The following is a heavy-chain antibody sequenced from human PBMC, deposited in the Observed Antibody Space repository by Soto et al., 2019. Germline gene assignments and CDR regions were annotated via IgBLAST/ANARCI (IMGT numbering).Heavy chain of an antibody. CDR2: IDPSDSYT. CDR1: GYSFTSYW. D-gene: IGHD1-26*01. V-gene: IGHV5-10-1*01. J-gene: IGHJ6*02. Sequence: PGESLKISCKGSGYSFTSYWISWVRQMPGKGLEWMGRIDPSDSYTNYSPSFQGHVTISADKSISTAYLQWSSLKASDTAMYYCQSKVDQPKNYYYYGMDVWGQGTTVTVSS. CDR3: QSKVDQPKNYYYYGMDV.